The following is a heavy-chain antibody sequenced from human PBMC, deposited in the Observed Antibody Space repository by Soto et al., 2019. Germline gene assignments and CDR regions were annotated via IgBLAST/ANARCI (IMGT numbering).Heavy chain of an antibody. V-gene: IGHV3-33*01. CDR2: IWYDGSNK. D-gene: IGHD3-22*01. J-gene: IGHJ5*02. CDR1: GFTFSSYG. CDR3: ARDYYDSSGGFDP. Sequence: PGGSLRLSCAASGFTFSSYGMHWVRQAPGKGLEWVAVIWYDGSNKYYADSVKGRFTISRDNSKNTLYLQMNSLRAEDTAVYYCARDYYDSSGGFDPWGQGTLVTVS.